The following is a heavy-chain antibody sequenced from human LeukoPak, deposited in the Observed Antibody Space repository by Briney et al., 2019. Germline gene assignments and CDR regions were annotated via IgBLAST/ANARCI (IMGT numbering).Heavy chain of an antibody. CDR3: ARVQKGSGYYHDY. V-gene: IGHV4-59*01. Sequence: SETLSLTCTVSGGSISSYYWSWIRQPPGKGLEWIGYIYYSGSTNYNPSLKSRVTISVDTSKNQFSLKLSSVTAADTAVYYCARVQKGSGYYHDYWGQGTLVTVSS. CDR1: GGSISSYY. CDR2: IYYSGST. J-gene: IGHJ4*02. D-gene: IGHD3-22*01.